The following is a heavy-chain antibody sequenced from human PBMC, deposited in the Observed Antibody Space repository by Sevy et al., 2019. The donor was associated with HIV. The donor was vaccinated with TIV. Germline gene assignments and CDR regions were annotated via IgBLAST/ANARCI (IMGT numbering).Heavy chain of an antibody. CDR2: INHSGGT. CDR1: GGSFSGYY. J-gene: IGHJ3*02. Sequence: SETLSLTCAVYGGSFSGYYWSWIRQPPGKGLEWIGEINHSGGTNYNPSLKSRVTISVDTSKNQFSLKLNSVTAADTAVYYCARHCTGSSCSHAFNIWGQGTLVTVSS. CDR3: ARHCTGSSCSHAFNI. V-gene: IGHV4-34*01. D-gene: IGHD2-15*01.